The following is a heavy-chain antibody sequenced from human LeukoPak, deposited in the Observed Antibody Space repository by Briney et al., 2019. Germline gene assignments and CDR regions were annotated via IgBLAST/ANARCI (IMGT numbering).Heavy chain of an antibody. CDR2: IIPILGIA. D-gene: IGHD3-9*01. V-gene: IGHV1-69*04. Sequence: SVKVSCKASGYTFTNYGISWVRQAPGQGLEWMGRIIPILGIANYAQKFQGRVTITADKSTSTAYMELSSLRSEDTAVYYCARSILRYSLFDYWGQGTLVTVSS. CDR1: GYTFTNYG. CDR3: ARSILRYSLFDY. J-gene: IGHJ4*02.